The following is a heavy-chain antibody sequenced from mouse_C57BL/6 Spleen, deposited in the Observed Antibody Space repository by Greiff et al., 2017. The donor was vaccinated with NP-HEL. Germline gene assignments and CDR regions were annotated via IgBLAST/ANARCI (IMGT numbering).Heavy chain of an antibody. Sequence: QVHVKQSGPGLVAPSQSLSITCTVSGFSLTSYGVHWVRQPPGKGLEWLVVIWSDGSTTYNSALKSRLSISKDNAKSQVFLKMNSLQTDDTAMYYCARHGGGYAMDYWGQGTSVTVSS. CDR1: GFSLTSYG. CDR2: IWSDGST. CDR3: ARHGGGYAMDY. J-gene: IGHJ4*01. V-gene: IGHV2-6-1*01.